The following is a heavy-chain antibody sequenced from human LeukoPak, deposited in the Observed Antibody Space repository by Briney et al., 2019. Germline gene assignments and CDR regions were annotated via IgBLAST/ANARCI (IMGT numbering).Heavy chain of an antibody. CDR3: ARLEPGIAVAGTMVDY. CDR2: INPTGGNT. CDR1: GYTFTSYY. J-gene: IGHJ4*02. Sequence: ASVKVSCKASGYTFTSYYMHWVRQAPGQGLEWMGLINPTGGNTGYAQKFQGRVTMTRNTSISTAYMELSSLRSEDTAVYYCARLEPGIAVAGTMVDYWGQGTLVTVSS. V-gene: IGHV1-8*01. D-gene: IGHD6-19*01.